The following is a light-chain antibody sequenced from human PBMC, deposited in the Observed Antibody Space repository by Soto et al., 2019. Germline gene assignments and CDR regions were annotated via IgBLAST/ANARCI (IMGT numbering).Light chain of an antibody. Sequence: DIEMTLSPSSVSASVGDRVTITCRARQGISSWLAWYQQKPGQAPKLLIYTASSLQSGAPSSFSDSGSWTDFTLSISSLQPEDFATYYCQQANSFPRAFGGGTKGEIK. V-gene: IGKV1D-12*01. CDR1: QGISSW. CDR3: QQANSFPRA. CDR2: TAS. J-gene: IGKJ4*01.